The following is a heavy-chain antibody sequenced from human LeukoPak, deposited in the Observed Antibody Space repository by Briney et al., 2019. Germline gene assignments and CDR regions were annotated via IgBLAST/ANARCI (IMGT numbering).Heavy chain of an antibody. CDR2: ISAYNGNT. CDR1: GYTFTSYG. D-gene: IGHD4-17*01. J-gene: IGHJ4*02. V-gene: IGHV1-18*01. CDR3: ARDTPDYGDYDPYDY. Sequence: ASVKVSCKASGYTFTSYGISWVRQAPGQGLEWMGWISAYNGNTNYAQKLQGRVTMTTDTSTSTAYMELRSLRSDDTAVYYCARDTPDYGDYDPYDYWGQGTLVTVSS.